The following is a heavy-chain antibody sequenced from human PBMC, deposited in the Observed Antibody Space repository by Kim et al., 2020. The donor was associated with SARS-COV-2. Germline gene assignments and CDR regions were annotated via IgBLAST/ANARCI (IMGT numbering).Heavy chain of an antibody. V-gene: IGHV4-34*01. D-gene: IGHD5-12*01. CDR3: ARHTSVEMATPKSAFDI. Sequence: LKSRVTISVDTSKTQYALKLSSVTAADTAVYYCARHTSVEMATPKSAFDIWGQGTMVTVSS. J-gene: IGHJ3*02.